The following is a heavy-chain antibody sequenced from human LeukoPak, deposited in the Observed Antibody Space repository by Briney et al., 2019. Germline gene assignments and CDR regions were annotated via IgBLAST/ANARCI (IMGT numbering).Heavy chain of an antibody. J-gene: IGHJ6*03. D-gene: IGHD3-10*01. CDR2: IYYSGST. CDR1: GGSISSYY. Sequence: PSETPSLTCTVSGGSISSYYWSWIRQPPGKGLEWIGYIYYSGSTNYNPSLKSRVTISVDTSKNQFSLKLSSVTAADTAVYYCARGFYYYGSGSFYYYYYMDVWGKGTTVTVSS. V-gene: IGHV4-59*01. CDR3: ARGFYYYGSGSFYYYYYMDV.